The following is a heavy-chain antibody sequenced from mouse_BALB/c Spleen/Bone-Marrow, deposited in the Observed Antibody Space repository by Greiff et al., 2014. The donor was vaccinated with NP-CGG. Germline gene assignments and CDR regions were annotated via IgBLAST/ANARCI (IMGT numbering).Heavy chain of an antibody. CDR3: VRGNYGNYVDYFDF. J-gene: IGHJ2*01. CDR1: GFTFSNYG. Sequence: VQLQQSGGGLVQPGGSLKLSCAASGFTFSNYGMSWVRQTPDKRLELVATINGNGGSTYYPDSVKGRFTISRDTAKNTLYLQMSSLKSEETAMYYCVRGNYGNYVDYFDFWGRGTTLTVSS. CDR2: INGNGGST. V-gene: IGHV5-6-3*01. D-gene: IGHD2-1*01.